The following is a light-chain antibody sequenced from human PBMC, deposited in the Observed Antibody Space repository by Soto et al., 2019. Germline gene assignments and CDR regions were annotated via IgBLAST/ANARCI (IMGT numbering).Light chain of an antibody. J-gene: IGKJ5*01. Sequence: EIVMTKSTATLSVSPGERATLSCRASQSVSSNLAWYQQKPGQAPRLLIYGASTRATGIPARFSGSGSGTEFTLTISTLQPEDFATYYCQQLNSYPITFGQGTRLEI. CDR3: QQLNSYPIT. CDR2: GAS. V-gene: IGKV3-15*01. CDR1: QSVSSN.